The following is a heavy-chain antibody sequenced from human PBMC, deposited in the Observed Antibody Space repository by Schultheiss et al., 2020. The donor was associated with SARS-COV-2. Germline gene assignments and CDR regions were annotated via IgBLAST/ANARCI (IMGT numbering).Heavy chain of an antibody. CDR1: GYTFTSYG. CDR3: AIPWGRGYPEAYYYYGLDL. V-gene: IGHV1-46*01. CDR2: INPSGGST. D-gene: IGHD3-16*01. Sequence: ASVKVSCKASGYTFTSYGISWVRQAPGQGLEWMGIINPSGGSTSYAQKFQGRVTMTRDTSVRTVYMELSRLTSDDTAVYYCAIPWGRGYPEAYYYYGLDLWGQGTTVTVSS. J-gene: IGHJ6*02.